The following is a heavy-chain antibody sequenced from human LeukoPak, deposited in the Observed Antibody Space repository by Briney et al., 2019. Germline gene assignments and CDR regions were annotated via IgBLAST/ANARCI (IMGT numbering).Heavy chain of an antibody. D-gene: IGHD6-13*01. CDR1: GGSISSYY. CDR3: ARRRSSPPGYYYYYMDV. V-gene: IGHV4-4*09. Sequence: KPSETLSLTCTVSGGSISSYYWSWIRQPPGKGLGWIGYIYTSGSTNYNPSLKSRVTISVDTSKNQFSLKLSSVTAADTAVYYCARRRSSPPGYYYYYMDVWGKGTTVTVSS. J-gene: IGHJ6*03. CDR2: IYTSGST.